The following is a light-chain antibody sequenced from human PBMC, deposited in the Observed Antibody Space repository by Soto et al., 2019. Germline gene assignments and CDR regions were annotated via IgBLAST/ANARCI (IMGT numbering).Light chain of an antibody. V-gene: IGLV2-8*01. Sequence: QSALTQPPSASGSPGQSVTISCTGTSSDIGDYDYVSWYQHLPGKAPKLMIYEVARRPSGVPDRFSGSKSGNTASLTVSGLQAEDEADYYCSSYGGNNNLVFGGGTKVTVL. CDR3: SSYGGNNNLV. CDR1: SSDIGDYDY. CDR2: EVA. J-gene: IGLJ3*02.